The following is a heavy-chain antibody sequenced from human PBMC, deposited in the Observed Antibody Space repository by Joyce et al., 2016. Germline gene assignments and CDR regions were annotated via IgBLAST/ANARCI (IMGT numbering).Heavy chain of an antibody. CDR2: VRAGSGDT. J-gene: IGHJ4*02. CDR3: ARGRTLLD. CDR1: GYPFTNND. V-gene: IGHV1-3*01. D-gene: IGHD2-15*01. Sequence: QVQLVQSGAEVTKPGASVRVSCKASGYPFTNNDIHWVRQAPGQSLEWMGWVRAGSGDTKYSQKFQGRLTVTRDTSATTAYMDLSSLRIEDTAHYYCARGRTLLDWGQGTLVTVSS.